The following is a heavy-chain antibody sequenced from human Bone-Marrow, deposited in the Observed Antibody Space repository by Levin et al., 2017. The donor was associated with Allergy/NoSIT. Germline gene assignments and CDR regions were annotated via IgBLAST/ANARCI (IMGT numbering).Heavy chain of an antibody. Sequence: GESLKISCKASGYIFSNYYMHWVRQAPGQGLEWMGIINPSDGGASYAQKFQGRVTMTTDTSTSTMDMELSSLTSEDTAVYYCVREYPSSFWFDPWGQGSLVIVSS. CDR2: INPSDGGA. J-gene: IGHJ5*02. V-gene: IGHV1-46*01. CDR1: GYIFSNYY. D-gene: IGHD2-2*02. CDR3: VREYPSSFWFDP.